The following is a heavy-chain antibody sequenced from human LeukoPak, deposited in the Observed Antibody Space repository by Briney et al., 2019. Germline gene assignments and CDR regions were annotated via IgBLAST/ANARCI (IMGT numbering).Heavy chain of an antibody. D-gene: IGHD2-2*01. J-gene: IGHJ6*02. CDR3: ARGPMRCSSTSCYYYYYYGMDV. CDR2: INHSGST. CDR1: GGSFSGYY. V-gene: IGHV4-34*01. Sequence: SETLSLTCAVYGGSFSGYYWSWIRQPPGKGLEWIGEINHSGSTNYNPPLKSRVTISVDTSKNQFSLKLSSVTAADTAVYYCARGPMRCSSTSCYYYYYYGMDVWGQGTTVTVSS.